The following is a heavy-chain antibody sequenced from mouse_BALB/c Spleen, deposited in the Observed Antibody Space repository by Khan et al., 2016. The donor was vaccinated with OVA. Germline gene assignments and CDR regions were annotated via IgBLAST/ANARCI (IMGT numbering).Heavy chain of an antibody. J-gene: IGHJ4*01. CDR1: GFSLTNFG. Sequence: VHLMESGPGLVAPSRSLSLTCAISGFSLTNFGVHWVRLPPGKGLEWLVLIWSGGSTTYKSAINARLSISKDNTKRQVCLKKNSRQTDDTTMYYSARQPCNQYYVIDDWGEGTSVTVSS. CDR2: IWSGGST. V-gene: IGHV2-6-1*01. D-gene: IGHD2-1*01. CDR3: ARQPCNQYYVIDD.